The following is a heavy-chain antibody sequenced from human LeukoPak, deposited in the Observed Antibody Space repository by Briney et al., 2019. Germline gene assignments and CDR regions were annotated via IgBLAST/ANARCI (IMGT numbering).Heavy chain of an antibody. CDR1: GFTFSYDG. CDR2: ITGSGAAT. V-gene: IGHV3-23*01. Sequence: PAGSLRLSCAGSGFTFSYDGLSWVRQAPGKGLEWVSSITGSGAATYYADSTKGRFTISRDNSKNTLYLQMNSLRVEDTAVYYCAKDLSTGCNWFDPWGQGTLVTVSS. J-gene: IGHJ5*02. CDR3: AKDLSTGCNWFDP. D-gene: IGHD1-14*01.